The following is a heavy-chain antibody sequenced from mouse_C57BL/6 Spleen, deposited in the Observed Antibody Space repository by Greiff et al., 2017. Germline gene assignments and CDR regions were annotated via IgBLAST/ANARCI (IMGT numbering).Heavy chain of an antibody. CDR1: GYTFTSYW. CDR2: IDPSDSYT. Sequence: VQLQQPGAELVKPGASVKLSCKASGYTFTSYWMQWVKQRPGQGLEWIGEIDPSDSYTNYNQKFKGKATLTVDTSSSTAYMQLSRLTSEDSAVYYCARREIYDGSSDYWGQGTTLTVSS. V-gene: IGHV1-50*01. J-gene: IGHJ2*01. CDR3: ARREIYDGSSDY. D-gene: IGHD2-2*01.